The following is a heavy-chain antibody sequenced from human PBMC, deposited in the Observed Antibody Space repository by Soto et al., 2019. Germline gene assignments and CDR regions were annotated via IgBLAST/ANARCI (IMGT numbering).Heavy chain of an antibody. CDR3: ARLPYYFDCSGSANDGFDP. CDR1: GFTFSSYA. D-gene: IGHD3-22*01. Sequence: HPGGSLRLSCAAAGFTFSSYAMHWVRQAPGKGLEWVAVISYDGSNKYYADSVKGRFTISRDNSKNTLYLQMNSLRAEDTAVYYCARLPYYFDCSGSANDGFDPCGQGAAVTISS. V-gene: IGHV3-30-3*01. CDR2: ISYDGSNK. J-gene: IGHJ5*01.